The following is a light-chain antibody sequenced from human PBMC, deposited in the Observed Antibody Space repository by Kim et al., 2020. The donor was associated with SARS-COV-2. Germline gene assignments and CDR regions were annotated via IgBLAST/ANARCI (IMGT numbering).Light chain of an antibody. CDR3: QQYGSSPPYT. V-gene: IGKV3-20*01. J-gene: IGKJ2*01. Sequence: SPGDRATPSCRASQNVATPDLAWYQQKPGQAPRLLIYGVSTRATGVPDRFSGSGSGTDFTLTISRLEPEDFAVYYCQQYGSSPPYTFGQGTKLEI. CDR2: GVS. CDR1: QNVATPD.